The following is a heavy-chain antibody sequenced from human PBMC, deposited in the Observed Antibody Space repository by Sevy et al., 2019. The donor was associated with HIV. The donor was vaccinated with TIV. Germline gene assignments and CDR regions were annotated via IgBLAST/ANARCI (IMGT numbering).Heavy chain of an antibody. CDR2: ISSSSNYI. J-gene: IGHJ4*02. CDR3: ARVYSGYYNS. V-gene: IGHV3-21*01. Sequence: GGSLRLSCAASGFTFSSYTINWVRQAPGKGLECVSSISSSSNYIYYADSVKGRFTISRDNAKNSLYLQMNSLRAEDTAVYYCARVYSGYYNSWGQGTLVTVSS. D-gene: IGHD1-26*01. CDR1: GFTFSSYT.